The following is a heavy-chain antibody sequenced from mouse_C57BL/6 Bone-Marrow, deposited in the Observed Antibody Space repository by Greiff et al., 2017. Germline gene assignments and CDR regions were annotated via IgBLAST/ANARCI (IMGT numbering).Heavy chain of an antibody. CDR3: ARHPGVVATRGTLFAY. V-gene: IGHV1-72*01. CDR2: IDPNSGGT. CDR1: GYTFTSYW. J-gene: IGHJ3*01. D-gene: IGHD1-1*01. Sequence: QVQLQQPGAELVKPGASVKLSCKASGYTFTSYWMHWVKQRPGRGLEWIGRIDPNSGGTKYNEKFKSKATVTVDKPSSTAYMQLSSLTSEDSAVXDCARHPGVVATRGTLFAYWGQGTLVTVSA.